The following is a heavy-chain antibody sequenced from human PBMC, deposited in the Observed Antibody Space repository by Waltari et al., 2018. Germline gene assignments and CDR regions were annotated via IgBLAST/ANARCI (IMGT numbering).Heavy chain of an antibody. J-gene: IGHJ5*02. D-gene: IGHD3-16*01. CDR3: ARDSGYDYVWGSPNWFDP. CDR1: GGSISSYY. Sequence: QVQLQESGPGLVKPSETLSLTCTVSGGSISSYYWSWIRQPPGKGREWIGYIYDSGSTNYNPPLKSRVTISVDTSKNQFALKLSSVTAADTAVYYCARDSGYDYVWGSPNWFDPWGQGTLVTVSS. CDR2: IYDSGST. V-gene: IGHV4-59*01.